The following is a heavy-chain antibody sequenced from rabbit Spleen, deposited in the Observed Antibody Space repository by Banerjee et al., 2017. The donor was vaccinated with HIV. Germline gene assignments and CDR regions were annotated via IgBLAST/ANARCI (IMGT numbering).Heavy chain of an antibody. Sequence: LEESGGGLVKPGGTLTLTCTVSGFSFSSNWICWVRQAPGKGLEWIACIDTNDGDTVYASWAKGRFTMSRTSSTTVTLQMTSLTAADTAIYFCARDLVAVIGWNFNLRGQGTLVTVS. V-gene: IGHV1S45*01. CDR3: ARDLVAVIGWNFNL. CDR2: IDTNDGDT. J-gene: IGHJ4*01. D-gene: IGHD1-1*01. CDR1: GFSFSSNW.